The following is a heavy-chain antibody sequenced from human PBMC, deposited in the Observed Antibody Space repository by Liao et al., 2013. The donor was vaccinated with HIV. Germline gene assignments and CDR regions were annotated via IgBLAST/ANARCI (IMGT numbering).Heavy chain of an antibody. D-gene: IGHD1-26*01. CDR2: INYCGST. CDR1: GGSFSFYY. CDR3: ARVIVGATKGLDS. V-gene: IGHV4-34*01. Sequence: QVQLQQWGAGLLKPSETLSLTCAVYGGSFSFYYWSWIRQPPGKGLEWIGEINYCGSTNYNPSLKSRVTISVDTSKDQFSLKLSSVTAADTAVYYCARVIVGATKGLDSWGQGNPGHRLL. J-gene: IGHJ4*02.